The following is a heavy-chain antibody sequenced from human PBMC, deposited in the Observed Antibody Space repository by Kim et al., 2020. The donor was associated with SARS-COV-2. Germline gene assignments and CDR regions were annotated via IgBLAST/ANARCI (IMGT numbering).Heavy chain of an antibody. D-gene: IGHD3-22*01. CDR3: ARGGDSSGYYYGDH. J-gene: IGHJ4*02. V-gene: IGHV3-53*01. Sequence: ADSVKGRFIISGDNSKNTLYLQMNSLRAEDTAVYYCARGGDSSGYYYGDHWGQGTLVTVSS.